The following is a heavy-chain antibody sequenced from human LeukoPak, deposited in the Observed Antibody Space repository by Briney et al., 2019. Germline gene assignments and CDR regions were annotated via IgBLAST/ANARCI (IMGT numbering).Heavy chain of an antibody. V-gene: IGHV1-69*02. Sequence: ASVKVSCKTSEGTFSSYTISWVRQAPGQGLEWMGRIIPIFGIANYAQKFQGRVTITADKSTSTAYMELSSLRSEDTAVYYCARALGSGSYSGYDAFDIWGQGTMVTVSS. CDR1: EGTFSSYT. D-gene: IGHD1-26*01. CDR2: IIPIFGIA. CDR3: ARALGSGSYSGYDAFDI. J-gene: IGHJ3*02.